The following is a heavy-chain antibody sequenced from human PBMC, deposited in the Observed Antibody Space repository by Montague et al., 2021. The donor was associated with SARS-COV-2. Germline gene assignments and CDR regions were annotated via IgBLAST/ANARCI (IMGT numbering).Heavy chain of an antibody. J-gene: IGHJ4*02. CDR3: ARTHYDILAGYYIAFDY. CDR2: IDWDDDK. CDR1: GFSLSTSGMC. V-gene: IGHV2-70*01. D-gene: IGHD3-9*01. Sequence: PALVKPTQTLALTCTFSGFSLSTSGMCVSWIRQPPGKALEWLAHIDWDDDKYYSTSLKTRLTTSKDTSKIQVVLTMTNMDPVDTATYYCARTHYDILAGYYIAFDYWGQGTLVTVSS.